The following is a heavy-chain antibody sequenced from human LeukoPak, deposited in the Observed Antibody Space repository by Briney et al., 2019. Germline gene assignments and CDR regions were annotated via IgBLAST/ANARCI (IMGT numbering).Heavy chain of an antibody. Sequence: SETLSLTCTVSGGSISSSSYYWGWIRQPPGKGLEWIGSIYYSGSTYYNPPLKSRVTISVDTSKNQFSLKLSPVTAADTAVYYCARRFAAAGTFDYWGQGTLVTVSS. D-gene: IGHD6-13*01. J-gene: IGHJ4*02. V-gene: IGHV4-39*01. CDR2: IYYSGST. CDR3: ARRFAAAGTFDY. CDR1: GGSISSSSYY.